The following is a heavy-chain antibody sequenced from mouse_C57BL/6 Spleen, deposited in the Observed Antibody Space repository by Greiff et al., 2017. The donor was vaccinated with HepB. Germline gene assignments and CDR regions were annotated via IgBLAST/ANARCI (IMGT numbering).Heavy chain of an antibody. J-gene: IGHJ3*01. D-gene: IGHD2-5*01. V-gene: IGHV1-55*01. CDR2: IYPGSGST. CDR3: ARSGYSNSWFAY. Sequence: QLPGAELVKPGASVKMSCKASGYTFTSYWITWVKQRPGQGLEWIGDIYPGSGSTNYNEKFKSKATLTVDTSSSTAYMQLSSLTSEDSAVYYCARSGYSNSWFAYWGQGTLVTVSA. CDR1: GYTFTSYW.